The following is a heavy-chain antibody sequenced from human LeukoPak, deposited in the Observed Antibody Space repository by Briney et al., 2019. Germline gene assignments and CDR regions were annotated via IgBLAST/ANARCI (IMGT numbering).Heavy chain of an antibody. J-gene: IGHJ4*02. V-gene: IGHV4-31*03. Sequence: PSETLSLTCTVSGGSINNGGYYWSWIRQHPGKGLEWIGYIYYSGSSYYNPSLRSRVTISVDTSKNHFSLKLSSVTAADTAVYYCARSTWLLDKWGQGTLVTVSS. D-gene: IGHD3-22*01. CDR2: IYYSGSS. CDR3: ARSTWLLDK. CDR1: GGSINNGGYY.